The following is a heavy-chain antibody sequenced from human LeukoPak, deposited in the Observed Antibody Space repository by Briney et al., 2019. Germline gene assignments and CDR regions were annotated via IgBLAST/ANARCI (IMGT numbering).Heavy chain of an antibody. CDR3: PGTVVAATWSAFDI. CDR2: INPNSGGT. CDR1: GYTFTSYD. V-gene: IGHV1-2*02. Sequence: GASVEVSCKASGYTFTSYDINWVRQATGQGIEWMGWINPNSGGTNYAQKFQGRVTMTRDTSISTAYMELSRLRSDDTAVYYCPGTVVAATWSAFDIWGQGTMVTVSS. J-gene: IGHJ3*02. D-gene: IGHD2-15*01.